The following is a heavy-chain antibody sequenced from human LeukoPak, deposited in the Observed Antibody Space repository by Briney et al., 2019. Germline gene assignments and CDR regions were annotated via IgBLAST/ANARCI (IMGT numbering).Heavy chain of an antibody. Sequence: GGSLRLSCAASGFTFSSYTMNWVRQAPGKGPEWVSSITSSSSYIYYADSVKGRFTISRDNVRNSLYLQMNSLRAEDTALYYCARDGDTVLTRGYYYYMDVWGKGTTVIVSS. CDR3: ARDGDTVLTRGYYYYMDV. CDR1: GFTFSSYT. J-gene: IGHJ6*03. D-gene: IGHD4-23*01. V-gene: IGHV3-21*01. CDR2: ITSSSSYI.